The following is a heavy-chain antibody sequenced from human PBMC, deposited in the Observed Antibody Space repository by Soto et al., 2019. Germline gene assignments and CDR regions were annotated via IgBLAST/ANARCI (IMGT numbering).Heavy chain of an antibody. Sequence: QVQLQESGPGLVKPSETLSLTCTVSGGSISSYYWSWIRQPPGKGLEWIGYIYYSGSTNYNPSLESRVTTSVDTSKNQFSLKLGSVTAADTAVYYCARHRVTGAAAGIDFDYWGQGTLVTVSS. D-gene: IGHD6-13*01. CDR1: GGSISSYY. V-gene: IGHV4-59*08. J-gene: IGHJ4*02. CDR2: IYYSGST. CDR3: ARHRVTGAAAGIDFDY.